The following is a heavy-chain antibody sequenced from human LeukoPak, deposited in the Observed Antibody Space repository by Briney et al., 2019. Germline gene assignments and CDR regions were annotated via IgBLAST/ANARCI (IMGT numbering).Heavy chain of an antibody. Sequence: SETLSLTCTVSGGSISYNYWSWIRQPPGKGLEWIGYIYHSGSTNYNPSLKSRVTISVQTSKNQFSLKLRSVTAADTSVYYCARAGGRWLVWNFWGQGTLVTVYS. CDR3: ARAGGRWLVWNF. D-gene: IGHD6-19*01. CDR1: GGSISYNY. CDR2: IYHSGST. V-gene: IGHV4-59*01. J-gene: IGHJ4*02.